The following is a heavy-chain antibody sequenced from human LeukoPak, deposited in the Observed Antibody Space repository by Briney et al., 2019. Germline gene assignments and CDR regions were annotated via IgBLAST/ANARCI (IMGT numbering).Heavy chain of an antibody. V-gene: IGHV4-34*01. D-gene: IGHD3-3*01. J-gene: IGHJ3*02. CDR3: ASGQYYDFWSGYSQNAFDI. Sequence: PSETLSLTCAVYGGSFSGYYWSWIRQPPGKGLEWIGEINHSGSTNYNPSLKSRVTISVDTSKNQFSLKLSSVTAADTAVYYCASGQYYDFWSGYSQNAFDIWGQGTMVTVSS. CDR2: INHSGST. CDR1: GGSFSGYY.